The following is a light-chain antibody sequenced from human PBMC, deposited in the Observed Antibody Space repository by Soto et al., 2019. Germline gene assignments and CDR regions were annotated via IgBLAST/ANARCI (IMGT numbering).Light chain of an antibody. V-gene: IGKV3-15*01. Sequence: EIVMTQSPATLSVSPGERATLSCRASQNINANLAWYQQKPGQAPRLLIYGASTRATGIPARFSGSASGTEFTLTISSLQSEDFAVYYCQQYNNWPLTFGGGTKVEIK. J-gene: IGKJ4*01. CDR2: GAS. CDR3: QQYNNWPLT. CDR1: QNINAN.